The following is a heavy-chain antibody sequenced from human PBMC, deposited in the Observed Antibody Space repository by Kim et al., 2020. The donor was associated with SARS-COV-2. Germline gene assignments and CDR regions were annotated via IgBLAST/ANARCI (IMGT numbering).Heavy chain of an antibody. CDR1: GFTFSSHW. D-gene: IGHD6-13*01. Sequence: GGSLRLSCAASGFTFSSHWMHWVRQAPGKGLVWVSRVNGDGSSTSYADSVKGRFTITRDNAKNTVFLQLNSLRAEDTAVYYCARGGGSSWYKSALDIWGQGTMVTVS. CDR3: ARGGGSSWYKSALDI. J-gene: IGHJ3*02. CDR2: VNGDGSST. V-gene: IGHV3-74*01.